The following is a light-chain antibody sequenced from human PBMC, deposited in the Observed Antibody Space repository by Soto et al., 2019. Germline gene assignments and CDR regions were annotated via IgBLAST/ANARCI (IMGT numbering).Light chain of an antibody. J-gene: IGKJ2*01. Sequence: AIPMTQSPSSLSASVGDRVTLTCRASQGIDTDVAWYQQKAGKAPKLLIYAASSLQSGVPSRFSGSGSGTDFTLTISSLQPADFATYYCLQYYSYPYTFGQGTKLEIK. CDR1: QGIDTD. CDR3: LQYYSYPYT. CDR2: AAS. V-gene: IGKV1-6*01.